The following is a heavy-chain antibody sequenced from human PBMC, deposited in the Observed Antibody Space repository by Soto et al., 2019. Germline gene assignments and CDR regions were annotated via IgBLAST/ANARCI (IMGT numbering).Heavy chain of an antibody. J-gene: IGHJ3*01. CDR1: GYTFTGYY. CDR3: ARDYYDGSASYGIEG. Sequence: QVHLVQSGAEVKKPGASVKVSCKASGYTFTGYYMHWVRQAPGLALEWMGWINPKSGGANIAQNFQGWVTMTRDTSISTTYMELSNLRSNDTAVYYCARDYYDGSASYGIEGWGQGTMVTVAS. CDR2: INPKSGGA. D-gene: IGHD3-16*01. V-gene: IGHV1-2*04.